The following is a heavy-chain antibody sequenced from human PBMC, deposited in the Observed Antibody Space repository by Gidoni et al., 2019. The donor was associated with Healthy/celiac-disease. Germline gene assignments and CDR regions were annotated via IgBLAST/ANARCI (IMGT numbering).Heavy chain of an antibody. Sequence: QVQLVESGGGVVQPGRSLRLSCAASGFTFSSYAMHWVRQAPGKGLEWVAVISYDGSNKYYADSVKGRFTISRDNSKNTLYLQMNSLRAEDTAVYYCARGYYQDIVVVPAAMSDFDYWGQGTLVTVSS. CDR3: ARGYYQDIVVVPAAMSDFDY. V-gene: IGHV3-30-3*01. CDR2: ISYDGSNK. J-gene: IGHJ4*02. D-gene: IGHD2-2*01. CDR1: GFTFSSYA.